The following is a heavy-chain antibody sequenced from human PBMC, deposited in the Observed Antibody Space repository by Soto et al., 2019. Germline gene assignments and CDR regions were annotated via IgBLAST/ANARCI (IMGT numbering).Heavy chain of an antibody. D-gene: IGHD6-19*01. Sequence: SETLSLTCTVSGGSISSYYWSWIRQPPGKGLEWIGYIYYSGSTNYNPSLKSRVTISVDTSKNQFSLKLSSVTAADTAVYYCARQGRYSSGWYADWFDPWGQGTLVTVSS. CDR2: IYYSGST. CDR3: ARQGRYSSGWYADWFDP. J-gene: IGHJ5*02. CDR1: GGSISSYY. V-gene: IGHV4-59*08.